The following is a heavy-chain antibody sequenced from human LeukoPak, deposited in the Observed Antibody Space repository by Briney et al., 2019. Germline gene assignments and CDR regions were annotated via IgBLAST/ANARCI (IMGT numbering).Heavy chain of an antibody. CDR3: ARAQYSSSWRDAFDI. D-gene: IGHD6-13*01. CDR2: INHSGST. Sequence: SETLSLTCAVYGGSFSGYYWSWIRQPPGKGLEWIGEINHSGSTNYNPSLKSRVTISVDTSKSQFSLKLSSVTAADTAVYYCARAQYSSSWRDAFDIWGQGTMVTVSS. CDR1: GGSFSGYY. V-gene: IGHV4-34*01. J-gene: IGHJ3*02.